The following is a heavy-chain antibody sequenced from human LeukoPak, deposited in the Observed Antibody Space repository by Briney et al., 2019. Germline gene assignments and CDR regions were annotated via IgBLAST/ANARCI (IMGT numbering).Heavy chain of an antibody. CDR1: GGSFSGYY. D-gene: IGHD2-15*01. CDR3: ARAANYCSGGSCRSRLDP. J-gene: IGHJ5*02. V-gene: IGHV4-34*01. Sequence: SETLSLTCAVYGGSFSGYYWSWIRQPPGKGLEWIGEINHSGSTIYNPSLKSRVTISVDTSKNQFSLKLSSATAADTAVYYCARAANYCSGGSCRSRLDPWGQGTLVTVSS. CDR2: INHSGST.